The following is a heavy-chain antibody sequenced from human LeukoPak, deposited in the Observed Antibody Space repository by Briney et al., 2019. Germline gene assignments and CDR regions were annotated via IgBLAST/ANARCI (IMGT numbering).Heavy chain of an antibody. J-gene: IGHJ4*02. Sequence: PSETLSLTRTVSGGSISSSSYYWGWIRQPPGKGLEWIGSIYYSGSTYYNSSLKSRVTISVDTSKNQFSLKLSSVTAADTAVYYCARRIVGAAPFDYWGQGTLVTVSS. CDR2: IYYSGST. D-gene: IGHD1-26*01. V-gene: IGHV4-39*01. CDR3: ARRIVGAAPFDY. CDR1: GGSISSSSYY.